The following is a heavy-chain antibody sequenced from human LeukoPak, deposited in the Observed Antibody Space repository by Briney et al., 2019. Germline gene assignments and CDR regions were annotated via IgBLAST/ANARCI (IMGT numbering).Heavy chain of an antibody. CDR3: ARDSSITLFRGVKDY. CDR2: ISGSGGST. Sequence: GGSLRLSCAASGFTFNNYAMSWVRQAPGKGLEWVSAISGSGGSTYYADSVKGRFTISRDNAKNSLYLQMNSLRAEDTAVYYCARDSSITLFRGVKDYWGQGTLVTVSS. CDR1: GFTFNNYA. D-gene: IGHD3-10*01. J-gene: IGHJ4*02. V-gene: IGHV3-23*01.